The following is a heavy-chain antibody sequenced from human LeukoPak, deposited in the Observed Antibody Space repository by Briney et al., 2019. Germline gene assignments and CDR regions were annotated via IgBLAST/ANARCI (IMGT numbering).Heavy chain of an antibody. CDR1: GFTVSSNY. Sequence: GESLRLSCAASGFTVSSNYMSWVRQAPGKGLEWVSYISSSGSTIYYADSVKGRFTISRDNAKNSLYLQMNSLRAEDTAVYYCARDPTYYYGSGSYYREYYYYYGMDVWGQGTTVTVSS. V-gene: IGHV3-11*04. D-gene: IGHD3-10*01. J-gene: IGHJ6*02. CDR2: ISSSGSTI. CDR3: ARDPTYYYGSGSYYREYYYYYGMDV.